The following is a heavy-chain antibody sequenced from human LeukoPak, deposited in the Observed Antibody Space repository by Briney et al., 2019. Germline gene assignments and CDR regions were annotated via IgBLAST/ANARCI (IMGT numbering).Heavy chain of an antibody. CDR1: GYAFTGYY. J-gene: IGHJ6*03. V-gene: IGHV1-2*02. CDR3: AREYPAYYYYMDV. Sequence: ASVKVSCKASGYAFTGYYMHWVRQAPGQGLEWMGWINPNSGGTNYAQKFQGRVTMTRDTSISTAYMELSRLRSDDTAVYYCAREYPAYYYYMDVWGKGTTVTVSS. CDR2: INPNSGGT.